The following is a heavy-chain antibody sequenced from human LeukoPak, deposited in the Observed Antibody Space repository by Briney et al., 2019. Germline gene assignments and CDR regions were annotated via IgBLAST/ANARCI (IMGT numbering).Heavy chain of an antibody. CDR3: ARWDYYDSSGYYQP. J-gene: IGHJ5*02. D-gene: IGHD3-22*01. V-gene: IGHV1-2*02. CDR2: INPNSGGT. CDR1: GYTFTAYY. Sequence: ASVKVSCKASGYTFTAYYMHWVRQAPGQGLEWMGWINPNSGGTNYAQKFQGRVTMTRDTSISTAYMELSRLRSDDTAVYYCARWDYYDSSGYYQPWGQGTLVTVSS.